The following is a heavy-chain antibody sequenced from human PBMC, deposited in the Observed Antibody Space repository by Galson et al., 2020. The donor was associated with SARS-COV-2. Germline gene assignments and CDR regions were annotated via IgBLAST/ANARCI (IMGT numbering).Heavy chain of an antibody. CDR3: ARSSYSSGYYQGSFDI. J-gene: IGHJ3*02. CDR1: GGSTIGYY. Sequence: ASETLSLTCTVSGGSTIGYYWNWIRQPPGKGLEWIGYIYFSGTTIYNPSLKRRVTMSLDGSRNQFSLHLTSATATDTAFYYCARSSYSSGYYQGSFDIWGQGKLVIVSS. D-gene: IGHD6-19*01. V-gene: IGHV4-4*08. CDR2: IYFSGTT.